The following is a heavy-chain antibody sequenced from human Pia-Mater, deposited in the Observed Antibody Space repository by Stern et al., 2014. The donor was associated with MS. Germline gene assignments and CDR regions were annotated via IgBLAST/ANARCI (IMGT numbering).Heavy chain of an antibody. J-gene: IGHJ1*01. CDR2: TRNKANSYTT. V-gene: IGHV3-72*01. CDR3: ARDTARGGQCEPRHEPPCRGA. CDR1: GFTFSDHY. D-gene: IGHD3-10*01. Sequence: EVQLVESGGGLVQPGGSLRLSCAASGFTFSDHYMDWVRQAPGKGLEWVGRTRNKANSYTTEYAASVKGRFTISRDDSKNSLYLQMNSLKTEDTAVYYCARDTARGGQCEPRHEPPCRGARG.